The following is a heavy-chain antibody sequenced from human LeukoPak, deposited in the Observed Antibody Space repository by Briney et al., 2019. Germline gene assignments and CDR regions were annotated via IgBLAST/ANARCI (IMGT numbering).Heavy chain of an antibody. V-gene: IGHV1-8*03. CDR3: ARVRWIEEHSGWPRDYYYYMDV. CDR2: MNPNSGNT. CDR1: GYTFTSYD. J-gene: IGHJ6*03. D-gene: IGHD6-19*01. Sequence: ASVKVSCKASGYTFTSYDINWVRQAPGQGLEWMGWMNPNSGNTGYAQKFQGRVTITRNTSISTAYMELSSLRSEDTAVYYCARVRWIEEHSGWPRDYYYYMDVWGKGTTVTVSS.